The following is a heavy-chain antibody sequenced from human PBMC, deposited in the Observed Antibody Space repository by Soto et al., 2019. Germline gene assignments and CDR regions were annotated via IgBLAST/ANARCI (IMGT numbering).Heavy chain of an antibody. CDR3: ARCSLVVVPAPGFDP. J-gene: IGHJ5*02. Sequence: SETLSLTCTVSGGSISSGGYYWSWIRQPPGKGLEWIGYIYYSGTTYYNPSLKSRVTISVDTSKNQFSLKLSSVSAADTALYYCARCSLVVVPAPGFDPWGRGTLVTVSS. CDR1: GGSISSGGYY. D-gene: IGHD2-2*01. CDR2: IYYSGTT. V-gene: IGHV4-31*03.